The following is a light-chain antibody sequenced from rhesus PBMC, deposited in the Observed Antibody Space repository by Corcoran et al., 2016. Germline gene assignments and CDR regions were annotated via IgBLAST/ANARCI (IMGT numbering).Light chain of an antibody. CDR2: GAS. V-gene: IGKV3-42*03. CDR1: QSVSSS. Sequence: EIVMTQSPATLSLSPGESATLSCRASQSVSSSLAWYQQKPGPAPRLLIYGASSRATGIPARFSGSGCGTEFTLTISSLEPEDFAVYYCQQYSNWPLTFGGGTKVEIK. CDR3: QQYSNWPLT. J-gene: IGKJ4*01.